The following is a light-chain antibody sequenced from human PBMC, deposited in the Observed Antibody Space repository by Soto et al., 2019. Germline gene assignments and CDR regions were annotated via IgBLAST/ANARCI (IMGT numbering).Light chain of an antibody. V-gene: IGKV2-28*01. CDR3: MQALQTWT. CDR2: LGS. Sequence: DIEMTQSPLSLPVTPGEPASTSCRSSQSLLHSNGYNYLDWYLQKPGQSPQLLIYLGSNRSSGVPDRFSGSGSGTDFTLKISRVEAEDVGVYYCMQALQTWTFGQGTKVDIK. CDR1: QSLLHSNGYNY. J-gene: IGKJ1*01.